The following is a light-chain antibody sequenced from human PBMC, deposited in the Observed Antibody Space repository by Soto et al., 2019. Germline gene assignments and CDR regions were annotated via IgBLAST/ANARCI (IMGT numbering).Light chain of an antibody. CDR2: GAS. Sequence: EIELTQSPGTLSLSPGERATLSCRASQSVSSSYLAWYQQKPGQAPRLLIYGASSRASGIPDRFRGSGSGTDFTLTISRMEPEDFAVYYCQQYGSSTGMVTFGHGTKVDIK. CDR1: QSVSSSY. J-gene: IGKJ3*01. V-gene: IGKV3-20*01. CDR3: QQYGSSTGMVT.